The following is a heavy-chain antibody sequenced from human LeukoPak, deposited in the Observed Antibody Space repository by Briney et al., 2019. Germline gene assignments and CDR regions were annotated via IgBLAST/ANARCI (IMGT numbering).Heavy chain of an antibody. CDR3: ASPFYCNSTTCYDS. V-gene: IGHV4-30-2*01. D-gene: IGHD2-2*01. Sequence: SETLSLTCSVSGGSINSGGSSWNWIRQPPGKGLEWIGHIYISGSTFYDPSLKTRVTISLDRSKNQFSLKLTSVTAADTAVYYCASPFYCNSTTCYDSWGQGTLVTVSS. CDR2: IYISGST. J-gene: IGHJ4*02. CDR1: GGSINSGGSS.